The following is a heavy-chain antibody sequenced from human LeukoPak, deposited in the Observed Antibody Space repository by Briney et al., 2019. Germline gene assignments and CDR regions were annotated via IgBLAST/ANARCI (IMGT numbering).Heavy chain of an antibody. Sequence: ASVKVSCKASGYTFTGYYMNWVRQAPGQGLEWLERINPNTGGTNFAQSFQGRVTMTRDTSITTAYMELSRLRSDDTAVYYCARVGDGLNDAFDIWGQGTMVTVSS. V-gene: IGHV1-2*06. CDR2: INPNTGGT. D-gene: IGHD5-24*01. CDR3: ARVGDGLNDAFDI. J-gene: IGHJ3*02. CDR1: GYTFTGYY.